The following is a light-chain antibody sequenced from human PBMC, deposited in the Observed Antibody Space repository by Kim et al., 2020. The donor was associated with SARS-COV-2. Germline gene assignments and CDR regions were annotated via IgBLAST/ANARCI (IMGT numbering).Light chain of an antibody. CDR1: QSVTRT. CDR2: GAS. CDR3: QQYNDWPIT. Sequence: LSPGERAALACGARQSVTRTFASYQHKPGQAPRSLFYGASTRASGIPDRVSGSGSETEFTLTISSLQSEDFAVYYCQQYNDWPITFGQGTRLEIK. V-gene: IGKV3-15*01. J-gene: IGKJ5*01.